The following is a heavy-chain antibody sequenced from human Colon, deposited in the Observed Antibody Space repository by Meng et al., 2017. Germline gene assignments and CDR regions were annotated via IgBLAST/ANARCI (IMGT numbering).Heavy chain of an antibody. D-gene: IGHD6-13*01. Sequence: VELAQDGGRGKMPAAAAKVSCKAAGYTSTGYCDHWVRQAPGQGLGGMGRINPITGDTNYAQKFQGRVTMTRDTSISTAYMELSRLSADDTAVYFCAREGNKGQQVEEFDYWGQGTLVTVSS. CDR3: AREGNKGQQVEEFDY. V-gene: IGHV1-2*06. CDR2: INPITGDT. J-gene: IGHJ4*02. CDR1: GYTSTGYC.